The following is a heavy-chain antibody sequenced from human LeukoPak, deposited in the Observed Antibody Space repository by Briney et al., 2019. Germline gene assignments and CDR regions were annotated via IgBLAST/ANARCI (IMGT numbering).Heavy chain of an antibody. CDR2: ISSSSSYI. CDR3: ARDYGGNSAFDY. Sequence: GGSLRLSCAASGFTFSSYSMNWVRQAPGKGLEWVSSISSSSSYIYYADSVKGRFTISRDSAKNSLYLQMNSLRAEDTAVYYCARDYGGNSAFDYWGQGTLVTVSS. CDR1: GFTFSSYS. V-gene: IGHV3-21*01. D-gene: IGHD4-23*01. J-gene: IGHJ4*02.